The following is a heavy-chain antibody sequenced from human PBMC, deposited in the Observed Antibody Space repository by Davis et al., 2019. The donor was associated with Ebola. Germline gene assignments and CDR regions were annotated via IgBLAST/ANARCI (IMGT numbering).Heavy chain of an antibody. CDR2: ISYDGSNK. D-gene: IGHD5-24*01. CDR3: ARVDSYPLNYYYYYGMDV. V-gene: IGHV3-30*03. J-gene: IGHJ6*02. Sequence: PGGSLRLSCAASGFTFSSYGMHWVRQAPGKGLEWVAVISYDGSNKYHADSVKGRFTISRDNAKNSLYLQMNSLRDEDTAVYYCARVDSYPLNYYYYYGMDVWGQGTTVTVSS. CDR1: GFTFSSYG.